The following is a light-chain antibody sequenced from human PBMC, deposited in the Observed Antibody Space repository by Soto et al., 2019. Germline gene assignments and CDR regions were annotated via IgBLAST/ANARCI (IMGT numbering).Light chain of an antibody. V-gene: IGKV3-15*01. CDR3: KQYNNSPIT. CDR2: GAS. Sequence: EIVMTQSPATLSVSPGERATLSCRASQSVSSNLAWYQQKPCQAPRLLIYGASTRATGIPARFSGSGSGTEFTHTISSLQSEDFAVYYCKQYNNSPITFCQGTRLEIK. J-gene: IGKJ5*01. CDR1: QSVSSN.